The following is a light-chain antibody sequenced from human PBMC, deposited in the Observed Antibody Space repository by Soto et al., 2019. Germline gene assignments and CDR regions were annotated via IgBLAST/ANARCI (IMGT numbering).Light chain of an antibody. V-gene: IGLV2-14*03. Sequence: QSALTQPASVSGSPGQSITISCTGTNSDVGAYNYVTWYQQHPGKAPKLMIYDVSNRPSGVSGRFSGSKSGNTASLTISGLQAEDEADYYCSSYTTGSTLYVFGSGTKVTVL. J-gene: IGLJ1*01. CDR2: DVS. CDR1: NSDVGAYNY. CDR3: SSYTTGSTLYV.